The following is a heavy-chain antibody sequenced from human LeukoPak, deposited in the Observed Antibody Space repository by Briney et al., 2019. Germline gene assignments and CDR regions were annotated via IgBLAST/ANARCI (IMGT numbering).Heavy chain of an antibody. CDR3: TRHGLLRYYYDSSGYSDDYYYMDV. D-gene: IGHD3-22*01. Sequence: PGGSLRLSCTASGFTFGDYAMSWFRQAPGKGLQWVGFIRSKAYGGTTEYAASVKGRFTISRDDSKSIAYLQMNSLKTEDTAVYYCTRHGLLRYYYDSSGYSDDYYYMDVWGKGTTVTVSS. V-gene: IGHV3-49*03. CDR1: GFTFGDYA. CDR2: IRSKAYGGTT. J-gene: IGHJ6*03.